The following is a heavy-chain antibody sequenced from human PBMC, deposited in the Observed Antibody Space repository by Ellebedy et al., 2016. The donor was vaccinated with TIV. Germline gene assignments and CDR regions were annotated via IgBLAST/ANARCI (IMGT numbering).Heavy chain of an antibody. J-gene: IGHJ4*02. V-gene: IGHV4-39*01. D-gene: IGHD2-21*01. CDR1: GGSVSSTRYY. CDR3: ARIDPWQPIDD. CDR2: VFYSGSP. Sequence: MPSETLSLTCSVSGGSVSSTRYYWAWIRQPPGKGLEYIGSVFYSGSPYYNPSFKSRVTLSADTSKNQFSLHLRTVAAADTAVYYCARIDPWQPIDDWGQGILVTVSS.